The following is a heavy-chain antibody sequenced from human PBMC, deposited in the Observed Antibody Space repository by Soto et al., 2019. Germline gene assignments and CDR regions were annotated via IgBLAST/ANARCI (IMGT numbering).Heavy chain of an antibody. D-gene: IGHD1-26*01. Sequence: QVQLVESGGGVVQPGRSLRLSCAASGFTFSFYAIHWVRQAPGKGLEWVAVISYDGNNIYYADSVKGRFTISRDNSKNTLYLQMNSLRAEDTAVYYCARDVDRTLVGARLDYWGQGTLVTVSS. J-gene: IGHJ4*02. V-gene: IGHV3-30-3*01. CDR3: ARDVDRTLVGARLDY. CDR1: GFTFSFYA. CDR2: ISYDGNNI.